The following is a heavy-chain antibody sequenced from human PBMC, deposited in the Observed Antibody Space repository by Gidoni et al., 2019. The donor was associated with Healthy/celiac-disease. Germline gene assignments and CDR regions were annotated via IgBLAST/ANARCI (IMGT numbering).Heavy chain of an antibody. J-gene: IGHJ6*02. CDR2: ISYDGSNK. Sequence: QVQLVESGGGVVQPGRPLRLSCAASGFTFSSYGMHWVRPAPGKGLEWVAVISYDGSNKYYEDSVKGRFTISRDNSKNTLYLQMNSLRAEDTAVYYCAKDGDDCTNGVCYGRVNYYYYYGMDVWGQGTTVTVSS. V-gene: IGHV3-30*18. D-gene: IGHD2-8*01. CDR3: AKDGDDCTNGVCYGRVNYYYYYGMDV. CDR1: GFTFSSYG.